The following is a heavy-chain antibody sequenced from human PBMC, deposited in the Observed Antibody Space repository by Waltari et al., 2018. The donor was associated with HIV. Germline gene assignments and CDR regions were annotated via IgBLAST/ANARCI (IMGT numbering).Heavy chain of an antibody. Sequence: QLVESWGGVVQAGESLKISCGASGPTFSRYWMTCVRQAPGAGLCWVANISHDGVEAHYVDSVNGRFTIFSDNVNKVLFLQMNFLTEDDSAVYYCATKGGAMDVWGQGTAVIVS. CDR1: GPTFSRYW. CDR2: ISHDGVEA. D-gene: IGHD1-1*01. CDR3: ATKGGAMDV. J-gene: IGHJ6*02. V-gene: IGHV3-7*02.